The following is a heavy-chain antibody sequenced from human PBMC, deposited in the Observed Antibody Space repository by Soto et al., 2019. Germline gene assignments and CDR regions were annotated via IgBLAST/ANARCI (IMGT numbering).Heavy chain of an antibody. CDR3: ASSGWWYIDF. D-gene: IGHD6-19*01. J-gene: IGHJ4*02. CDR1: GGSISSSSYY. Sequence: SETLSLTCTVSGGSISSSSYYWGWIRQPPGKGLEWIGSIYYSGSTYYNPSLKSRVTISVDTSKNQFSLKLSSVTAADTAVYYCASSGWWYIDFWGQGILVTVSS. V-gene: IGHV4-39*01. CDR2: IYYSGST.